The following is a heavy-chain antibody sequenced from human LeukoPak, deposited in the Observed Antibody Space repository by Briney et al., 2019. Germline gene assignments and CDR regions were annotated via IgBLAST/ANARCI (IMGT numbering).Heavy chain of an antibody. J-gene: IGHJ4*02. D-gene: IGHD5-12*01. CDR1: GFTFSNHG. Sequence: GGTLRLSCAGYGFTFSNHGMNWVRQAAGNGLEWVSGISPSGDITYYVDSVKGRFTISRDNSKNTFYLQMNSLRAEDTAVYYCAKDSGWLRFHYWGQGTLVTVSS. V-gene: IGHV3-23*01. CDR3: AKDSGWLRFHY. CDR2: ISPSGDIT.